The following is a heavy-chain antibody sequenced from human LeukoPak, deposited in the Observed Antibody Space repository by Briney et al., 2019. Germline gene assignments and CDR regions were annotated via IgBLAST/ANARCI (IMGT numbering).Heavy chain of an antibody. CDR3: ARDQSGDYHSSGYEN. CDR2: IYYSGST. J-gene: IGHJ4*02. CDR1: GGSISNYY. Sequence: SETLSLICTVSGGSISNYYWSWIRQPPGKGLEWIGFIYYSGSTNYNPSLKSRVTISVDTSKNQFSLKVRSVTPADTAVYYCARDQSGDYHSSGYENWGQGTLVTVSS. V-gene: IGHV4-59*01. D-gene: IGHD3-22*01.